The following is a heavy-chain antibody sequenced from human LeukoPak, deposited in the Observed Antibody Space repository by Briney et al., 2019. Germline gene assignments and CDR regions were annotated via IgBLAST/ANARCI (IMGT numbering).Heavy chain of an antibody. J-gene: IGHJ5*02. Sequence: SETLSLTCTVSGGSISSSSYYWGWIRQPPGKGLEWIGSIYYSGSTYYNPSLKSRDTISVDTSKNQFSLKLSSVTAADTAVNYCARPSHDSSDRWFDPWGQGNLVTVSS. V-gene: IGHV4-39*01. CDR3: ARPSHDSSDRWFDP. CDR1: GGSISSSSYY. D-gene: IGHD3-22*01. CDR2: IYYSGST.